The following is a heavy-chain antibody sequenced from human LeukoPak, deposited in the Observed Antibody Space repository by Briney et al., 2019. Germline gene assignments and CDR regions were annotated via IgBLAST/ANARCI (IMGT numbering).Heavy chain of an antibody. D-gene: IGHD3-16*01. CDR1: GFTFDDFA. V-gene: IGHV3-43*02. Sequence: GGSLRLSCAASGFTFDDFAMHWVRQAPGKGLEWVSLISGDGGNTYYTDSVKGRITISRDNSNSSLYLQMNSLRAEDSALYYCAKDRRGGQLWSQTDSWGQGTLVTVSS. J-gene: IGHJ4*02. CDR3: AKDRRGGQLWSQTDS. CDR2: ISGDGGNT.